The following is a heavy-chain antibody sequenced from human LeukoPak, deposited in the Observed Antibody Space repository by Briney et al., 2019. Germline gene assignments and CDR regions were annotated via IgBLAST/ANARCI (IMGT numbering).Heavy chain of an antibody. Sequence: QPGGSLRLSCAASGFTFSGYWMHWVRQAPGKGLVWVSRINSDGSSTTYADSVKGRFTISRDNAKNTLYLQMNSLRAEDTAVYYCARDPVYYDSRGYYSGGWYFDYWGQGTLVTGSS. D-gene: IGHD3-22*01. V-gene: IGHV3-74*03. CDR3: ARDPVYYDSRGYYSGGWYFDY. J-gene: IGHJ4*02. CDR2: INSDGSST. CDR1: GFTFSGYW.